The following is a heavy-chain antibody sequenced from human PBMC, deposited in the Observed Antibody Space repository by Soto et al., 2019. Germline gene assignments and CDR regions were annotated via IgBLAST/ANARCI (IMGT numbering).Heavy chain of an antibody. D-gene: IGHD5-18*01. Sequence: PSETLTLTCTVSGDSVSSDNYYWAWMRQPPGKGLEWIGYIYSSGSTNYNPSLRSRVTISLDTSTNQFSLKLTSVTAADTAMYFCARDIRGYSRAFDFWGQGTLVTVSS. V-gene: IGHV4-61*01. CDR1: GDSVSSDNYY. CDR2: IYSSGST. CDR3: ARDIRGYSRAFDF. J-gene: IGHJ4*02.